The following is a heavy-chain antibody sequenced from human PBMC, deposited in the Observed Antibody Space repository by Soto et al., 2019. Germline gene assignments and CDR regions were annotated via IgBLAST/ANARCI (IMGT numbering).Heavy chain of an antibody. CDR2: IIPIFGTA. D-gene: IGHD2-21*02. Sequence: SVKVSCKASGGTFSSYAISWVRQAPGQGLEWMGGIIPIFGTANYATKFQGRVTITADKSTSTAYMELSSLRSEDTAVYYCASGLAEDCGGDCYPNYYYYYGMDVWGQGTTVTVSS. J-gene: IGHJ6*02. CDR3: ASGLAEDCGGDCYPNYYYYYGMDV. V-gene: IGHV1-69*06. CDR1: GGTFSSYA.